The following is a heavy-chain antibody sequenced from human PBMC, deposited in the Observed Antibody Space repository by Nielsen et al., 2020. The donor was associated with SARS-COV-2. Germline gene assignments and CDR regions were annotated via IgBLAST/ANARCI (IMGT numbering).Heavy chain of an antibody. CDR3: ARDRGDYGDWNWFDP. D-gene: IGHD4-17*01. V-gene: IGHV3-33*01. J-gene: IGHJ5*02. Sequence: GGSLRLSCAASGFTFSSYDMHWVRQAPGKGLEWVAVIWSDGSDRYYADSVKGRFTISRDNSKNTLYLQMNSLRAEDTAVYYCARDRGDYGDWNWFDPWGQGTLVTVSS. CDR1: GFTFSSYD. CDR2: IWSDGSDR.